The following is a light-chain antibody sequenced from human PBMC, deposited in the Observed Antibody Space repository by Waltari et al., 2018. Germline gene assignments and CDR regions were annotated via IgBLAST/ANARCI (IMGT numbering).Light chain of an antibody. V-gene: IGKV3-20*01. CDR3: QHYLRLPVT. CDR1: QSVSRA. CDR2: GAS. Sequence: EIVLTQSPGTLSLSLGERATLSCRASQSVSRALAWYQQKPGQAPRLLIYGASTRATGIPDRFSGSGSGTDFSLTIRRLEPDDFAVYYCQHYLRLPVTFGQGTTVEI. J-gene: IGKJ1*01.